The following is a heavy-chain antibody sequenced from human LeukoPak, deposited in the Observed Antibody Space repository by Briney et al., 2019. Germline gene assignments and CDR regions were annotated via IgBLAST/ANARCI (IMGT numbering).Heavy chain of an antibody. D-gene: IGHD3-22*01. CDR3: ARTIAFYYDSSSYMDF. J-gene: IGHJ4*02. CDR2: FHPGDSES. Sequence: GESLKISCKGSGYSFNSHWIGWVRQMPGKGLEWMGIFHPGDSESRYSPSFQGQVTMSADQSITTAYLQWNSLKASDTAMYFCARTIAFYYDSSSYMDFWGQGTLVTVSS. V-gene: IGHV5-51*01. CDR1: GYSFNSHW.